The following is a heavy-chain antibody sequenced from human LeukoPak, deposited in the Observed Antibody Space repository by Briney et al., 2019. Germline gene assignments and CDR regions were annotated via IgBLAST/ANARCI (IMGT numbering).Heavy chain of an antibody. V-gene: IGHV1-18*01. Sequence: ASVKVSCKASGYTFTSYGISWVRQAPGQGLEWMVWISAYNGNTNYAQKLQGRVTMTTDTSTSTAYMELRSLRSDDTAVYYCARGLRYFDWLPFDYWGQGTLVTVSS. CDR3: ARGLRYFDWLPFDY. J-gene: IGHJ4*02. CDR2: ISAYNGNT. CDR1: GYTFTSYG. D-gene: IGHD3-9*01.